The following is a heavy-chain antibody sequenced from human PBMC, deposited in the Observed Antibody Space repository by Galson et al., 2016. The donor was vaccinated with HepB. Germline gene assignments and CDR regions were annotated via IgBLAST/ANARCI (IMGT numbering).Heavy chain of an antibody. J-gene: IGHJ6*02. CDR2: TYYRSKWYN. V-gene: IGHV6-1*01. CDR1: GDSVSSNSAA. Sequence: AISGDSVSSNSAAWNWIRQSPSRGLEWLGRTYYRSKWYNDYAVSVRSRIIVNPDTSKNQFSLQLNSVTPEDTAVYYCVEQRKGAPYGMDVWGQGTTVTVSS. D-gene: IGHD1/OR15-1a*01. CDR3: VEQRKGAPYGMDV.